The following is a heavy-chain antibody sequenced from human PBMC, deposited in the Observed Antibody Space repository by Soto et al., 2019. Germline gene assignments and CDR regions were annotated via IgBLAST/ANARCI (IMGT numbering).Heavy chain of an antibody. CDR1: GYTFSDYW. Sequence: GESLKISCKASGYTFSDYWIGWVRQMPGEGLEWMGIVYPDESDTRYSPSFQGQVSISADMSITTAYLQWSSLKASDTAIYFRVRQNTWNSYYGMDVWGQGTTVTVSS. J-gene: IGHJ6*02. D-gene: IGHD1-7*01. CDR2: VYPDESDT. CDR3: VRQNTWNSYYGMDV. V-gene: IGHV5-51*01.